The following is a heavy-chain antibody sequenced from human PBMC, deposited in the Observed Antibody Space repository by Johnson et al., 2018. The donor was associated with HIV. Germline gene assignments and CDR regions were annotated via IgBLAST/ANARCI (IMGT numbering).Heavy chain of an antibody. CDR2: IPYDGSNK. CDR3: AKAGQMVAATSAFDI. J-gene: IGHJ3*02. V-gene: IGHV3-30*18. Sequence: QVQLVESGGGVVQPGRSLRLSCATSGFTFSNFGMHWVRQAPGKGLEWVAVIPYDGSNKYYADSVKGRFTISRDNSKNTLYLQMNSLRAEDTAVYYWAKAGQMVAATSAFDIWGQGTMVTVSS. D-gene: IGHD2-15*01. CDR1: GFTFSNFG.